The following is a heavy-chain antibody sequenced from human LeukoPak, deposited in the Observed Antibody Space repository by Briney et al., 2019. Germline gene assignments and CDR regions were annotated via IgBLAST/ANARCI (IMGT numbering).Heavy chain of an antibody. CDR3: ARDQGAAAGTRVYYYGMDV. CDR2: ISSSSSYI. Sequence: GGSLRLSCAASGFTFSSYSMNWVRQAPGKGLEWVSSISSSSSYIYYADSVKGRFTISRDNAKNSLYLQMNSLRAEDTAVYYCARDQGAAAGTRVYYYGMDVWGQGTTVTVSS. D-gene: IGHD6-13*01. V-gene: IGHV3-21*01. J-gene: IGHJ6*02. CDR1: GFTFSSYS.